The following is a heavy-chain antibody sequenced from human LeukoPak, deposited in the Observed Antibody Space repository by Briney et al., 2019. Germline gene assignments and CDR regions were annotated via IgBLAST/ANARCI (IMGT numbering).Heavy chain of an antibody. Sequence: GGSLRLSRAASGFTFSSYAMSWVRQAPGKGLEWVSAISGSGGSTYYADSVKGRFTISRDNSKNTLYLQMNSLRAEDTAVYYCAKERVYSSSLYYFDYRGQGTLVTVSS. CDR3: AKERVYSSSLYYFDY. CDR1: GFTFSSYA. D-gene: IGHD6-6*01. J-gene: IGHJ4*02. V-gene: IGHV3-23*01. CDR2: ISGSGGST.